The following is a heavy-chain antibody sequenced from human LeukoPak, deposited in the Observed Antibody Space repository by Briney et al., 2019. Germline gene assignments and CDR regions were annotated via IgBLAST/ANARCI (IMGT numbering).Heavy chain of an antibody. Sequence: GGSLRLSCAASGFAFSSYAMSWVRQAPGKGLEWVSAISGSGGSTYYADSVKGRFTTSRDNSKNTLYLQMNSLRAEDTAVYYCAKKKGSGYPTPFDYWGQGTLVTVSS. D-gene: IGHD3-22*01. CDR2: ISGSGGST. CDR3: AKKKGSGYPTPFDY. CDR1: GFAFSSYA. V-gene: IGHV3-23*01. J-gene: IGHJ4*02.